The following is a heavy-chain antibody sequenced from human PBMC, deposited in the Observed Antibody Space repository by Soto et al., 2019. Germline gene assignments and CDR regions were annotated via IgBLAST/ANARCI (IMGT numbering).Heavy chain of an antibody. CDR1: GFTFSSYG. J-gene: IGHJ4*02. CDR3: ARDWRRGYCSGGSCYYFDC. CDR2: IWYDGSNK. Sequence: QVQLVESGGGVVQPGRSLRLSCAASGFTFSSYGMHWVRQAPGKGLEWVAVIWYDGSNKYYADSVKGRFSISRDNSKNTLYLQMNSLRAEDTAVYYCARDWRRGYCSGGSCYYFDCWGQGTLVTVSS. V-gene: IGHV3-33*01. D-gene: IGHD2-15*01.